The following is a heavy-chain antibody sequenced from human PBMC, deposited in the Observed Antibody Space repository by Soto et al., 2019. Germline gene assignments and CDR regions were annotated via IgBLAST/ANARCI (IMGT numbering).Heavy chain of an antibody. CDR2: IYYSGYT. CDR1: GGSISSGGYS. Sequence: PSETLSLTCAVSGGSISSGGYSWSWIRQPPGKGLEWIGYIYYSGYTNYNPSLKSRVTISVDTSKNQFSLKLSSVTAADTAVYYCERDYFDSGGYYHPITWGQGTLVTVSS. V-gene: IGHV4-61*08. CDR3: ERDYFDSGGYYHPIT. J-gene: IGHJ4*02. D-gene: IGHD3-22*01.